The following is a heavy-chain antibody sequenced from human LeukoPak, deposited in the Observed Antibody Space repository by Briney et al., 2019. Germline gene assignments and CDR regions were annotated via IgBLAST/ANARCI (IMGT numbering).Heavy chain of an antibody. V-gene: IGHV3-23*01. Sequence: PGGSLRLSCAASGFTVSDYSMSWVRQAPGKGLEWVSAISGSGSYTDYADSVKGRFTISKDNSKNTLYMRMSSLRAEDTAIYYCARGPSGYHNTGGQGTLVTVSS. CDR2: ISGSGSYT. J-gene: IGHJ4*02. CDR1: GFTVSDYS. D-gene: IGHD5-12*01. CDR3: ARGPSGYHNT.